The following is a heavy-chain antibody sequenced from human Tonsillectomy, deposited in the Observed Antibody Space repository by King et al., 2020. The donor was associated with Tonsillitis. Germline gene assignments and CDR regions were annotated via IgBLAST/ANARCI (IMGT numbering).Heavy chain of an antibody. CDR2: IYPGDSDT. V-gene: IGHV5-51*01. J-gene: IGHJ4*02. CDR3: ARRDYYDSSGYYSIYFDY. CDR1: GYSFTNYW. Sequence: QLVQSGAEVKKSGESLKISCKGSGYSFTNYWIGWVRQMPGKGLEWMGIIYPGDSDTRYSPSFQGQVIISVDKSISTAYLQWSSLKASDTAMYYCARRDYYDSSGYYSIYFDYWGQGTLVTVSS. D-gene: IGHD3-22*01.